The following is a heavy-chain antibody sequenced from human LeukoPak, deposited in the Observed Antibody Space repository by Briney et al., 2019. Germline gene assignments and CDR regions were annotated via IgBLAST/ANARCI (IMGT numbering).Heavy chain of an antibody. CDR1: GYTFTSYG. CDR3: ARETGVVVTSWWASAAINWFDH. Sequence: ASVKVSCKASGYTFTSYGISWVRQAPGQGGEGMGWISAYNGNTNYAQKLQGRVTMTTDTSTSTAYMELRSLRSDDTAVYYCARETGVVVTSWWASAAINWFDHWGQGTLVTVSS. D-gene: IGHD2-21*02. J-gene: IGHJ5*02. CDR2: ISAYNGNT. V-gene: IGHV1-18*01.